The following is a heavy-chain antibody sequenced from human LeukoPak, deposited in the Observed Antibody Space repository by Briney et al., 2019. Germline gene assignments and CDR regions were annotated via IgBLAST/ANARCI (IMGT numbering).Heavy chain of an antibody. CDR1: GGSFTGYY. J-gene: IGHJ5*02. CDR2: INHSGSA. V-gene: IGHV4-34*01. D-gene: IGHD3-22*01. Sequence: SETLCLTSAVYGGSFTGYYWSWIRRPPGKGLDWIGEINHSGSANYNPSLKSRVTISVDTSKNQCSLKLSSVTAADTAVYYCARGGGWRRHYYDSSGYSQENWFDPWGQGTLVTVSS. CDR3: ARGGGWRRHYYDSSGYSQENWFDP.